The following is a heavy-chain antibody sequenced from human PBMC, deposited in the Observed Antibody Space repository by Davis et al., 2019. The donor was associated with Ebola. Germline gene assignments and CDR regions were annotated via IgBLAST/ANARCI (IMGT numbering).Heavy chain of an antibody. V-gene: IGHV1-2*02. D-gene: IGHD2-2*01. CDR1: GYTFTGYY. CDR2: INPNSGGT. J-gene: IGHJ4*02. CDR3: ARGATGYCSSTSCYPLYYFDY. Sequence: ASVKVSCKASGYTFTGYYMHWVRQAPGQGLEWMGWINPNSGGTNYAQKFQGRVTMTRDTSTSTAYMELSSLRSEDTAVYYCARGATGYCSSTSCYPLYYFDYWAREPWSPSPQ.